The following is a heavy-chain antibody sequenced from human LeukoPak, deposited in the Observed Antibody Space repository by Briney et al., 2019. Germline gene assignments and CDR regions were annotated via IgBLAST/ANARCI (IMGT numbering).Heavy chain of an antibody. J-gene: IGHJ3*01. V-gene: IGHV4-59*08. D-gene: IGHD6-6*01. CDR1: GGSISGYY. CDR3: TRRREYKHAFDL. Sequence: SETLSLTCTVSGGSISGYYWSWIRQPPGKGLEWIGYIFYSGSTSYNPSLTTRVTISVDTSKNQFSLQLSSVTAADTAMYYCTRRREYKHAFDLWGQGTMVTVSS. CDR2: IFYSGST.